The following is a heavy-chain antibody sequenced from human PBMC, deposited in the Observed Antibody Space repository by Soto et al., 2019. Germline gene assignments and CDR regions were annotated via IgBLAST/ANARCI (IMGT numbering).Heavy chain of an antibody. J-gene: IGHJ3*02. V-gene: IGHV2-26*01. Sequence: QVTLKESGPVLVKPTETLTLTCTVSGFSLSNDRMGVSWIRQPPGKALEWLAHIFSSDRKSYSTSLKSRLTISKDTSGSQVVLTMIHMDPVDTGTYYCAHITEGPTSVGFAIWGQGTLVTVSS. D-gene: IGHD3-16*01. CDR1: GFSLSNDRMG. CDR3: AHITEGPTSVGFAI. CDR2: IFSSDRK.